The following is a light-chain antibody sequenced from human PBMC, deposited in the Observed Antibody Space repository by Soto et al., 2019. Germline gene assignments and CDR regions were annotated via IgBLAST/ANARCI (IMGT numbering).Light chain of an antibody. CDR2: DAS. CDR1: QDINNY. CDR3: QQDHDLFT. V-gene: IGKV1-33*01. J-gene: IGKJ3*01. Sequence: DIQMTQSPSSLSASVGDRVTITCQATQDINNYLNWYQQKPGKVPKLLIYDASKLETGVPSRFSGAGSGTHFTFTISSLQPEDIATYYCQQDHDLFTFGPGTKVDVK.